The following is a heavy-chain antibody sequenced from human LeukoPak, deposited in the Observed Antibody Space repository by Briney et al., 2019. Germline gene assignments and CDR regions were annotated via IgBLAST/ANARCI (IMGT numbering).Heavy chain of an antibody. CDR1: GFTFSSYA. D-gene: IGHD3-22*01. Sequence: GGSLRLSCAASGFTFSSYAMHWVRQAPGKGLEWVAVISYDRSNKYYADSVKGRFTISRDNSKNTLYLQMNSLRAEDTAVYYCARDYGMIVNERWGQGTLVTVSS. CDR3: ARDYGMIVNER. V-gene: IGHV3-30-3*01. J-gene: IGHJ4*02. CDR2: ISYDRSNK.